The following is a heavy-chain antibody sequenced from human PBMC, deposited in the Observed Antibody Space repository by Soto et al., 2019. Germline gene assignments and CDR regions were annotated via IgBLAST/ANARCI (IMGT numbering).Heavy chain of an antibody. Sequence: QITLKESGPTLVKPTQTLTLTCTFSGFSLSTSGVGVGWIRQPPGKALEWLALIYWDDDKRYSPSLKSRLTIXKXXSKNQVVLTMTNMDPVDTATYYCAHRYDYIGWFDPWGQGTLVTVSS. J-gene: IGHJ5*02. CDR2: IYWDDDK. D-gene: IGHD4-4*01. CDR3: AHRYDYIGWFDP. CDR1: GFSLSTSGVG. V-gene: IGHV2-5*02.